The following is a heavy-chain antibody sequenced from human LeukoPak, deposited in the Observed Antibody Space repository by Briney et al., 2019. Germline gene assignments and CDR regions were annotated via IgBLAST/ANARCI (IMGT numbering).Heavy chain of an antibody. CDR3: ARNHYGHPLDY. D-gene: IGHD4-17*01. CDR2: IYYSGRT. J-gene: IGHJ4*02. V-gene: IGHV4-59*01. CDR1: GGSISSYF. Sequence: PSETLSLTCTVSGGSISSYFWSWIRQPPGKGLEWIGYIYYSGRTNYNPSLKSRVTISVDTSKNQFSLKLTSVTAADTAVYYCARNHYGHPLDYWGQGTLVTASS.